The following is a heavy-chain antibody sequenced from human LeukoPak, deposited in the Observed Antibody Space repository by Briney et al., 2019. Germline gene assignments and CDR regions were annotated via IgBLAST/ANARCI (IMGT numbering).Heavy chain of an antibody. Sequence: ASVKVSCKASGFTFTAYHMHWVRQAPGQGLEWMGWINPNSGGTNYAQKFQGRVTMTRDTSISTAYMELSSLRSEDTAVYYCATTPGYSYGIDYWGQGTLVTVSS. CDR2: INPNSGGT. CDR1: GFTFTAYH. D-gene: IGHD5-18*01. J-gene: IGHJ4*02. V-gene: IGHV1-2*02. CDR3: ATTPGYSYGIDY.